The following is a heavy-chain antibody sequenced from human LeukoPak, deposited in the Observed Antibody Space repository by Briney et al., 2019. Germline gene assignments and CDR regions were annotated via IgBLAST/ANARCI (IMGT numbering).Heavy chain of an antibody. J-gene: IGHJ5*02. CDR1: RGSISSYY. V-gene: IGHV4-59*01. D-gene: IGHD1-1*01. CDR3: AREGTSGTHLNWFDP. Sequence: PSETLSLTCTASRGSISSYYRSWIRQPPGKGLEWIGHIYGSGSTNYNPSLKSRVTLSVDTSKNQFSLKLSSVTAADTAVYYCAREGTSGTHLNWFDPWGQGTLVTVSS. CDR2: IYGSGST.